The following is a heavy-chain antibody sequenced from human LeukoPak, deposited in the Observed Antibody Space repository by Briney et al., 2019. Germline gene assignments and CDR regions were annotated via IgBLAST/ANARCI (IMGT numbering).Heavy chain of an antibody. D-gene: IGHD3-22*01. CDR2: INHSGST. Sequence: SETLSLTCAVYGGSFSGYYWSWIRQPPGKGLEWIGEINHSGSTNYNPSLKSRVTISVDTSKNQFSLKLSSVTAADTAVYYCARSRGSSGYYRTSQGVFDHWGQGTLVTVSS. V-gene: IGHV4-34*01. CDR3: ARSRGSSGYYRTSQGVFDH. J-gene: IGHJ5*02. CDR1: GGSFSGYY.